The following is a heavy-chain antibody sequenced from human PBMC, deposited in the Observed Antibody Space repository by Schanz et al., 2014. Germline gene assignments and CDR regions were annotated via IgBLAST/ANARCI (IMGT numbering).Heavy chain of an antibody. J-gene: IGHJ3*01. CDR3: ARYYEGALSSPRHDAFDV. CDR1: GITFSGYS. CDR2: ISGSSSTK. V-gene: IGHV3-48*01. D-gene: IGHD3-16*01. Sequence: VQLVESGGGVVQPGGSLRLSCAASGITFSGYSMNWVRQAPGKGLEWVSYISGSSSTKYYADSVKGRFTISRDNGKKSLYLQMNSVRAEDTAVYSCARYYEGALSSPRHDAFDVWGQGTVVTVSS.